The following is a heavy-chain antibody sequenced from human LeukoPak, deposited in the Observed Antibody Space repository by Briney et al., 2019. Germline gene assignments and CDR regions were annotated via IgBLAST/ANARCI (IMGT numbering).Heavy chain of an antibody. CDR3: ARSHSSSSEVSLGY. CDR1: GGSFSDYF. D-gene: IGHD6-6*01. Sequence: SETLSLTCAIYGGSFSDYFWSWIRQPPGKGLEWIGEINHSGSTNYNPSLKSRVTISVDMSKNQFSLKLSSVTAADTAVYFCARSHSSSSEVSLGYWGQGTLVTVSS. J-gene: IGHJ4*02. V-gene: IGHV4-34*01. CDR2: INHSGST.